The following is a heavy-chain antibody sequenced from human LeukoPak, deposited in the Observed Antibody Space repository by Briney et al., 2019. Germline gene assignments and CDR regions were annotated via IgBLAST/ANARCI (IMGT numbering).Heavy chain of an antibody. CDR1: GYSISSGYY. J-gene: IGHJ4*02. Sequence: SETLSLTCAVSGYSISSGYYWGWIRQPPGKGLEWIGSIYHSGSTYYNPSLKSRVTISVDTSKNQFSLKLSSVTAADTAVYYCAGQREAADYWGQGTLVTASS. CDR2: IYHSGST. D-gene: IGHD6-25*01. CDR3: AGQREAADY. V-gene: IGHV4-38-2*01.